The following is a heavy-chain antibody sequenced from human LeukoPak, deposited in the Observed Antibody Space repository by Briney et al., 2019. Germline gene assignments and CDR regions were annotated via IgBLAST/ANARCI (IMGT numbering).Heavy chain of an antibody. CDR2: IWYDGSNK. J-gene: IGHJ3*02. Sequence: GGSLRLSCAASGFTFSSYGMHWVRQAPGKGLEWVAVIWYDGSNKYYADSVKGRFTISRDNSKNTLYLQMSSLRAEDTAVYYCARDPNGDYIGAFDILGQGTMVTVSS. CDR3: ARDPNGDYIGAFDI. V-gene: IGHV3-33*01. D-gene: IGHD4-17*01. CDR1: GFTFSSYG.